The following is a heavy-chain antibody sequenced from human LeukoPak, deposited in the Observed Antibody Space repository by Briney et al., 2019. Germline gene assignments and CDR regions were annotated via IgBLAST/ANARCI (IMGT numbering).Heavy chain of an antibody. J-gene: IGHJ4*02. D-gene: IGHD2-2*01. CDR2: IYTSGST. CDR3: ARDLAFAYCSSTSCYDPWYSDY. Sequence: PSETLSLTCTVSGGSISSYYWSWIRQPAGKGLEWIGRIYTSGSTNYNPSLKSRVTMSVDTSKNQFSLKLSSVTAADTAVYYCARDLAFAYCSSTSCYDPWYSDYWGQGTLVTVSS. CDR1: GGSISSYY. V-gene: IGHV4-4*07.